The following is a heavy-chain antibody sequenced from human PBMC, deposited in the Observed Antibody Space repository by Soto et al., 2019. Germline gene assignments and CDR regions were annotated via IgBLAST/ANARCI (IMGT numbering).Heavy chain of an antibody. J-gene: IGHJ5*02. Sequence: QVQLQQWGAGLLKPSETLSLTCAVYGGSFSGYYWSWIRQPPEKGLEWIGEINHSGSTNYNPSLESRVTISVDTSKNQFSLKLSSVTAADTAVYYCARGLTLVVSRNNWFDPWGQGTLVTVCS. CDR3: ARGLTLVVSRNNWFDP. CDR1: GGSFSGYY. V-gene: IGHV4-34*01. D-gene: IGHD3-10*01. CDR2: INHSGST.